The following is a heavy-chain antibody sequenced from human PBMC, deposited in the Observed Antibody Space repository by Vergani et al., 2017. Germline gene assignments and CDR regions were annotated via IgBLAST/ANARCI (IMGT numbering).Heavy chain of an antibody. CDR3: AVEIYDYGGSRDFDY. CDR2: IRSKTYGATT. V-gene: IGHV3-49*05. Sequence: VQLVESGGGLVKPGGSLRLSCTASGFFFSDYYMSWLRQAPGKGLEWIGFIRSKTYGATTEYAASVRGRFTISRDDSKGIAYLQMSSLKKEDTAVYRCAVEIYDYGGSRDFDYWGQGTLVVVSS. D-gene: IGHD4-23*01. CDR1: GFFFSDYY. J-gene: IGHJ4*02.